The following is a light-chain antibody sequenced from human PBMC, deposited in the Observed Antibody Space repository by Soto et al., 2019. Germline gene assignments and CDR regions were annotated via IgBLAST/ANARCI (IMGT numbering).Light chain of an antibody. CDR3: CSYASSSTYV. J-gene: IGLJ1*01. CDR1: SSDVGSYNL. CDR2: EGT. V-gene: IGLV2-23*01. Sequence: QSVLTQPASVSGSPGQSITISCTGTSSDVGSYNLVSWYQQHPGKAPKLMIYEGTKRPSGVSDRFSGSRSGNTASLTISGLQAEDETDYYCCSYASSSTYVFGTGTKVTGL.